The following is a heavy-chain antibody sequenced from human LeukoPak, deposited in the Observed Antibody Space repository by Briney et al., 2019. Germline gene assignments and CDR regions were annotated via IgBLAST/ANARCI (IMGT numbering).Heavy chain of an antibody. CDR1: GGSISGYY. J-gene: IGHJ2*01. CDR2: IYYSGST. Sequence: SETLSLTCTVSGGSISGYYWSWIRQPPGKGLEWIGYIYYSGSTNYNPSLMSRVTISVDTSKNQFSLKLSSVTAADTAVYYCARVDYDSSGYYAWYFDLWGRGTLVTVSS. V-gene: IGHV4-59*01. D-gene: IGHD3-22*01. CDR3: ARVDYDSSGYYAWYFDL.